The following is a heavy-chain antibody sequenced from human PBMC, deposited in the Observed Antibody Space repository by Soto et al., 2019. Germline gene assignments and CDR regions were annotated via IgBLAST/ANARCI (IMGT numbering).Heavy chain of an antibody. CDR1: GYNFATTS. D-gene: IGHD2-15*01. Sequence: QAHLQQSGAEVKKPGASVKVSCEASGYNFATTSIAWVRQAPGQGLEWMGWITPYNGDTNYEQKLQGRVTMTTDTSTNTAHMEVRSLRSDDTAVYYCATLGPCSDGTCYSRPLDNWGQGTLVTVSS. CDR3: ATLGPCSDGTCYSRPLDN. V-gene: IGHV1-18*01. CDR2: ITPYNGDT. J-gene: IGHJ4*02.